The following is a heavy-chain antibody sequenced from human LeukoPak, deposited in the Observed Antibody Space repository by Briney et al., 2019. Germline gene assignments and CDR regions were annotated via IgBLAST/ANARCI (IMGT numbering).Heavy chain of an antibody. D-gene: IGHD4-11*01. CDR3: ARGVTTGYFQH. Sequence: PWGSLRLSCAASGFTVSSNYMSWVRQAPGKGLEWVSVIYSGGSTYYADSVKGRFTISRHNSKNTLYLQMNSLRAEDTAVYYCARGVTTGYFQHWGQGTLVTVSS. CDR2: IYSGGST. J-gene: IGHJ1*01. V-gene: IGHV3-53*04. CDR1: GFTVSSNY.